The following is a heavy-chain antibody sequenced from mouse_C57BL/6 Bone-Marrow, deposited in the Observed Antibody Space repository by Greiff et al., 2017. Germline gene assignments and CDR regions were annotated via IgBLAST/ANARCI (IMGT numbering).Heavy chain of an antibody. J-gene: IGHJ1*03. CDR2: ILPGSGST. D-gene: IGHD1-1*01. CDR1: GYTFTGYW. Sequence: QVQLKESGAELMKPGASVKLSCKATGYTFTGYWIEWVKQRPGHGLEWIGEILPGSGSTNYNEKFKGKATFTADPSSITAYMQLSSLPPEDSAIYYCAGGPFYYYGSSHWYFDVWGTGTTVTVSA. CDR3: AGGPFYYYGSSHWYFDV. V-gene: IGHV1-9*01.